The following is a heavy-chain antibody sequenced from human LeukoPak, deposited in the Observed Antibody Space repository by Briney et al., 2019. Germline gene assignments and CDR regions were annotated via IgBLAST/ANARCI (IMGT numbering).Heavy chain of an antibody. CDR2: IYYSGST. CDR1: GGSISSSSYY. Sequence: NTSETLSLTCTVSGGSISSSSYYWGWIRQPPGKGLEWIGSIYYSGSTYYNPSLKSRVTISVDTSKNQFSLKLSSVTAADTAVYYCASKTRGTMVRDLVDYWGQGTLVTVSS. D-gene: IGHD3-10*01. V-gene: IGHV4-39*07. J-gene: IGHJ4*02. CDR3: ASKTRGTMVRDLVDY.